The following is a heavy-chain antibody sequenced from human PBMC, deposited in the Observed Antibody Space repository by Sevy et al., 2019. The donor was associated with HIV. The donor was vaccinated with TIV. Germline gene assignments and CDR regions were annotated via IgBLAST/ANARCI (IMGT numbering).Heavy chain of an antibody. CDR1: GFTFSDYN. CDR2: ISSISNYI. J-gene: IGHJ6*02. D-gene: IGHD3-10*01. CDR3: ARETSAFGEGIYYGMDV. Sequence: GGSLRLSCAASGFTFSDYNMNWVRQAPGKGLEWVSSISSISNYIYYADSVKGRFTTARDNAKNSLYLQMNSLRAEDTAVYYWARETSAFGEGIYYGMDVWGQGTTVTVSS. V-gene: IGHV3-21*01.